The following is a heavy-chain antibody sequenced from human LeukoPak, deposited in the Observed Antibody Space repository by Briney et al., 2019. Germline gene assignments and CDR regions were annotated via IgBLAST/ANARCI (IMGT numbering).Heavy chain of an antibody. CDR3: ARETPGAGHFDY. D-gene: IGHD7-27*01. J-gene: IGHJ4*02. CDR1: GASINSYY. Sequence: PSETLSLTCTVSGASINSYYWSWIRQPPGKGLEWIGYIYYSGSTNYNPSLKSRVTISVDTSKNQFSLKLSSVTAADTAVYYCARETPGAGHFDYWGQGSLVTVSS. CDR2: IYYSGST. V-gene: IGHV4-59*01.